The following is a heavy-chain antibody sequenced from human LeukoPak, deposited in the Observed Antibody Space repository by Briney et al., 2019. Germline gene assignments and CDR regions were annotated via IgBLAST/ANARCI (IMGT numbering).Heavy chain of an antibody. CDR1: GGSISSYY. D-gene: IGHD1-26*01. J-gene: IGHJ2*01. Sequence: SETLSLTCTVSGGSISSYYWSWIRQPPGKGLEWIGYMSYIGTTGYNPSLKSRVTMSIDTSKNQLSLKLSSVTAADTAVYYCARDREYWYFDLWGRGTQVTVSS. CDR2: MSYIGTT. CDR3: ARDREYWYFDL. V-gene: IGHV4-59*01.